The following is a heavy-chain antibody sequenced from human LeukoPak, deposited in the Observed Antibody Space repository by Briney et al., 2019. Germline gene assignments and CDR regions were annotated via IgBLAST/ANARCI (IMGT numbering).Heavy chain of an antibody. Sequence: GGSLRLSCAASGFTFSSYAMSWVRQAPGKGLEWVSAISGGGGSTHYADSVKGRFTISRDNSKNALYLQMSSLRAGDTAVYYCAKSSYYDSSGYYREYYFDYWGQGTLVTVSS. CDR1: GFTFSSYA. CDR2: ISGGGGST. V-gene: IGHV3-23*01. CDR3: AKSSYYDSSGYYREYYFDY. J-gene: IGHJ4*02. D-gene: IGHD3-22*01.